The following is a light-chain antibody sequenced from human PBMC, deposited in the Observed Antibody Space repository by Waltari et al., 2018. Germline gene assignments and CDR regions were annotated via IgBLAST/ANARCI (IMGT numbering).Light chain of an antibody. Sequence: DIQMTQSPSSLSASLGDRVTITCRASQTIPRYLNWYQQKPGKAPKLLIYGISNLHSGVPSRFSGSGSGTDFTLTISSLQPEDFATYYCQQSTSIPLTFGGGTKVDIK. J-gene: IGKJ4*01. CDR2: GIS. CDR1: QTIPRY. V-gene: IGKV1-39*01. CDR3: QQSTSIPLT.